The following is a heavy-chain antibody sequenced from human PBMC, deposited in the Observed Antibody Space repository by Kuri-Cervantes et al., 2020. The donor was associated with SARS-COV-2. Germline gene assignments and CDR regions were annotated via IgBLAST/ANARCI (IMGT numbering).Heavy chain of an antibody. CDR2: IHYSGST. V-gene: IGHV4-30-4*08. Sequence: SETLSLTCTVSGGSISSGDYYWSWIRQPPGKGLEWIGYIHYSGSTYYNPSLKSRVTISVDTSKNQFSLKLSSVTAADTAVYYCARGGEMRLRKTGTVIDYWGQGTLVTVSS. CDR1: GGSISSGDYY. CDR3: ARGGEMRLRKTGTVIDY. D-gene: IGHD1-1*01. J-gene: IGHJ4*02.